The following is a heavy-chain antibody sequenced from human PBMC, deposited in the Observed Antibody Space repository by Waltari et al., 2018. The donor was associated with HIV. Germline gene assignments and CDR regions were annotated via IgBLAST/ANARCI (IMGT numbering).Heavy chain of an antibody. Sequence: EVQLLESGGGLVQPGGSLRLSCAASGFTFSSYAMSWVRQAPGKGLEWVSAISGSGGSTYYADSVKGRFTISRDNSKNTLYLQMNSLRAEDTAVYYCAKDLQTYYYGSGQTFDIWGQGTMVTVSS. V-gene: IGHV3-23*01. CDR1: GFTFSSYA. CDR3: AKDLQTYYYGSGQTFDI. D-gene: IGHD3-10*01. J-gene: IGHJ3*02. CDR2: ISGSGGST.